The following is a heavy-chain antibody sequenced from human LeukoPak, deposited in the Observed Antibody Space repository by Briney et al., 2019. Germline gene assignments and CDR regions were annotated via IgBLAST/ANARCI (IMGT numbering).Heavy chain of an antibody. CDR1: GYSISSGYY. CDR2: IYHSGST. Sequence: SETLSLTCAVSGYSISSGYYWGWIRQPPGKGLEWIGSIYHSGSTYYNPSLKSRVTISVDTSKNQFSLKLSSVTASATAVYYCARHAIDIVVVPAASNWFDPWGQGTLVTVSS. J-gene: IGHJ5*02. V-gene: IGHV4-38-2*01. CDR3: ARHAIDIVVVPAASNWFDP. D-gene: IGHD2-2*01.